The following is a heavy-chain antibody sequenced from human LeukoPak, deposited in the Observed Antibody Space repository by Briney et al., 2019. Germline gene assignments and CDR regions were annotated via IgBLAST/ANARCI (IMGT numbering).Heavy chain of an antibody. CDR2: ISAYNGNT. V-gene: IGHV1-18*01. Sequence: GASVKVSCKASGYTFTSYGISWVRQAPGQGLEWVGWISAYNGNTNYAQKLQGRVTMTTDTSTSTAYMELRSLRSDDTAVYYCARDGVVVPAASGYDPWGQGTLVTVSS. J-gene: IGHJ5*02. D-gene: IGHD2-2*01. CDR1: GYTFTSYG. CDR3: ARDGVVVPAASGYDP.